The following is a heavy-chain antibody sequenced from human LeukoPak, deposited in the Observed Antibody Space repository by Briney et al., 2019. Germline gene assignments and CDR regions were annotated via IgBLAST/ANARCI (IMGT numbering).Heavy chain of an antibody. V-gene: IGHV4-39*01. CDR2: IYYSGST. J-gene: IGHJ6*02. CDR1: GGSISSSSYY. D-gene: IGHD2-2*01. CDR3: ARTKYQLLALYYYYGMDV. Sequence: SETLSLTCTVSGGSISSSSYYWGWIRQPPGKGLEWIGSIYYSGSTYYNPSLKSRVTISVDTSKNQFSLKLSSVTAADTAVYYCARTKYQLLALYYYYGMDVWGQGTTVTVSS.